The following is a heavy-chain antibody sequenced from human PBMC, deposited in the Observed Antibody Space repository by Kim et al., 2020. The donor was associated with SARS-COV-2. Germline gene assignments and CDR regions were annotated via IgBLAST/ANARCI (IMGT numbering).Heavy chain of an antibody. V-gene: IGHV1-3*01. CDR1: GYTFTSYA. CDR3: ARELPYYYDSSGSPPDY. J-gene: IGHJ4*02. Sequence: ASVKVSCRASGYTFTSYAMHWVRQAPGQRLEWMGWINAGNGNTKYSQKFQGRVTITRDTSASTAYMELSSLRSEDTAVYYCARELPYYYDSSGSPPDYWGQGTLVTVSS. CDR2: INAGNGNT. D-gene: IGHD3-22*01.